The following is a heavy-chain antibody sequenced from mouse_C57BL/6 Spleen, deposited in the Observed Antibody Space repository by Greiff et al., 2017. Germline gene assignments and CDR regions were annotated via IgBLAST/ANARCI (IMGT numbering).Heavy chain of an antibody. CDR1: GYTFTSSW. Sequence: VQLQQPGAELVKPGASVKMSCKASGYTFTSSWITWVKQRPGQGLEWIGDIYPGSGSTNYNEKFKSKATLTVDTSSSTAYMQLSSLTSEDSAVYYCASTVVATNAMDYWGQGTSVTVSS. V-gene: IGHV1-55*01. CDR3: ASTVVATNAMDY. D-gene: IGHD1-1*01. J-gene: IGHJ4*01. CDR2: IYPGSGST.